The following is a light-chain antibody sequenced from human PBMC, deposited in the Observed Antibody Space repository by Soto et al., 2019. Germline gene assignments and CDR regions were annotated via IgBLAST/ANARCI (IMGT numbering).Light chain of an antibody. CDR1: SSDVGGYNY. J-gene: IGLJ1*01. V-gene: IGLV2-14*01. CDR2: EVS. CDR3: RSYTSSSTLV. Sequence: QSALTQPASVSGSPGQSITMSCTGTSSDVGGYNYVSWYQQHPGKAPKLMIYEVSNRPSGVSNRFSGSKSGNTASLAISGLQAEDEADYCCRSYTSSSTLVFGTGSKLTVL.